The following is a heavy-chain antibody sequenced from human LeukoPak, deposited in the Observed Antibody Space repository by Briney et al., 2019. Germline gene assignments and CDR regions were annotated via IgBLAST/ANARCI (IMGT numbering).Heavy chain of an antibody. CDR1: GYTFTSYG. J-gene: IGHJ4*02. CDR3: ARGTPQGSSSWYPLYYFDY. V-gene: IGHV1-69*13. D-gene: IGHD6-13*01. CDR2: IIPIFGTA. Sequence: WASVKVSCKASGYTFTSYGISWVRQAPGQGLEWMGGIIPIFGTANYAQKFQGRVTITADESTSTAYMELSSLRSEDTAVYYCARGTPQGSSSWYPLYYFDYWGQGTLVTVSS.